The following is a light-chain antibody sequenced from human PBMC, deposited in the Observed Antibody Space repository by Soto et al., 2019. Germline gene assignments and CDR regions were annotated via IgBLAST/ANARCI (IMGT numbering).Light chain of an antibody. CDR2: EVS. CDR3: SSYAGSNIVV. V-gene: IGLV2-8*01. Sequence: QSALTQPPSASGSPGQSVTIYCTGTRSDVGGYNFVSWYQQHPGKAPKLMIYEVSERPSGVPDRFSGCKSGNTASLTVSGLQAEDEADYYCSSYAGSNIVVFGGGTKLTVL. J-gene: IGLJ2*01. CDR1: RSDVGGYNF.